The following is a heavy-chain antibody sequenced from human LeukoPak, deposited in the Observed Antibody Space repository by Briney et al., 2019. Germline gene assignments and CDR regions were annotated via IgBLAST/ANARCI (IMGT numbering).Heavy chain of an antibody. CDR2: ITETGAGT. CDR1: GFMFSRYA. Sequence: GGSLRLSCAASGFMFSRYAMIWVRQTPGEGLEWVSAITETGAGTYYADSVKGRFTMSRDNSRNTVYLQMNSLRPEDTAVYYCAREAIRGYGSGSYSYYFDYWGQGILVTVSS. D-gene: IGHD3-10*01. J-gene: IGHJ4*02. CDR3: AREAIRGYGSGSYSYYFDY. V-gene: IGHV3-23*01.